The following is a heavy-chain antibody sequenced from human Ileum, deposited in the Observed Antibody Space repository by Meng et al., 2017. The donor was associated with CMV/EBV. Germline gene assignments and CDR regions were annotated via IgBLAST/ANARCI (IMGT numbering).Heavy chain of an antibody. CDR1: GFNFSQVW. J-gene: IGHJ4*02. Sequence: ASGFNFSQVWMTWLRQAPGKGPEWVARIKSRRSGGTTEYAAPVDGRFTVSRDDSRDRLFLQMNSLKTDDTAMYYCTTGDVTVSGKDYWGQGTLVTVSS. V-gene: IGHV3-15*01. CDR2: IKSRRSGGTT. D-gene: IGHD2-21*02. CDR3: TTGDVTVSGKDY.